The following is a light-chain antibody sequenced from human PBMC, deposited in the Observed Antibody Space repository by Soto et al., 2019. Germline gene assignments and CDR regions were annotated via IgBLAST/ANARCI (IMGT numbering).Light chain of an antibody. CDR3: QQYGSSPMYT. CDR2: GAS. CDR1: QSVSSSY. V-gene: IGKV3-20*01. Sequence: EIVLTQSPGTLALSPGERATLSCRASQSVSSSYLAWYQQKPGQAPRLLIYGASSRATGIPDRFSGSGSGTDFTLTISRLEPEDFAVYSCQQYGSSPMYTFGQGTKREIK. J-gene: IGKJ2*01.